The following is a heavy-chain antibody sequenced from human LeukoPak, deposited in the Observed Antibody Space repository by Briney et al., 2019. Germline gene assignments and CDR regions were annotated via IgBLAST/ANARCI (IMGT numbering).Heavy chain of an antibody. V-gene: IGHV5-51*01. CDR2: IYPGDSDT. Sequence: GESLKISCKGSGYSFTSYWIGWVRQMPGKGLEWMGIIYPGDSDTRYSPSFQGQVTISADKSISTAYLQWSSLKASDTAMYYCARLLRGYGDYDSDENPFDYWGQGTLVTVSS. J-gene: IGHJ4*02. CDR1: GYSFTSYW. D-gene: IGHD4-17*01. CDR3: ARLLRGYGDYDSDENPFDY.